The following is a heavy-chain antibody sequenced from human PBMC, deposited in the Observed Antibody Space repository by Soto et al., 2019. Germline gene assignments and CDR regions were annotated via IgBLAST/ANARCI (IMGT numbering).Heavy chain of an antibody. J-gene: IGHJ6*02. V-gene: IGHV3-33*01. D-gene: IGHD3-16*01. CDR2: IWYDGSNK. CDR3: AGGGGVLYGMDV. CDR1: GFTFSSYG. Sequence: QVQLVESGGGVVQPGRSLRLSCAASGFTFSSYGMHWVRQAPGKGLEWVAVIWYDGSNKYYADSVKGRFTISRDNSKNTLYLQMNSLRAEDTAVYYCAGGGGVLYGMDVWGQGTTVTVSS.